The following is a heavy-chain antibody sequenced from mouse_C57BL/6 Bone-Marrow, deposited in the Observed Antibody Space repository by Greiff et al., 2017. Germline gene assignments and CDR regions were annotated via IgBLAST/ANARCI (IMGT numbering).Heavy chain of an antibody. D-gene: IGHD1-1*01. Sequence: QVQLQQSGAELARPGASVKLSCKASGYTFTSYGISWVKQRTGQGLEWIGEIYPRSGNTYYNEKFKGKATLTADKSSSTAYMELRSLTSEDSAVYFCARSSYYGSSRYYAIDYWGQGTSVTVSS. CDR1: GYTFTSYG. V-gene: IGHV1-81*01. CDR3: ARSSYYGSSRYYAIDY. J-gene: IGHJ4*01. CDR2: IYPRSGNT.